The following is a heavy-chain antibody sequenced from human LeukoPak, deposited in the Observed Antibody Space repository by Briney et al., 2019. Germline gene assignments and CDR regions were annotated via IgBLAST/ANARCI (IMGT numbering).Heavy chain of an antibody. CDR3: ARGAVRQQLVS. CDR1: GYTFTTYG. D-gene: IGHD6-13*01. V-gene: IGHV1-18*01. J-gene: IGHJ5*02. Sequence: ASVKVSCKTSGYTFTTYGISWVRQAPGQGLEWMGWINPNSGGTNYAQKLQGRVTMTTDTSTSTAYMELRSLRSDDTAVYYCARGAVRQQLVSWGQGTLVTVSS. CDR2: INPNSGGT.